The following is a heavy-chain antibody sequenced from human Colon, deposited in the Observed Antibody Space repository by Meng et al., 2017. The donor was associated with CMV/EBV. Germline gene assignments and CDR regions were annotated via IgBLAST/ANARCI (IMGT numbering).Heavy chain of an antibody. CDR1: GCTFKNDV. CDR2: ITTSSSDR. CDR3: SRGGGCYGGYWYWVDL. Sequence: SGCTFKNDVMNRVRQAPGKGMEWVSSITTSSSDRNYAESVKGRFTISRDNAKNSLFLQMDSLRAEDTATYYCSRGGGCYGGYWYWVDLWGPGTLITVSS. D-gene: IGHD2-21*02. J-gene: IGHJ5*02. V-gene: IGHV3-21*01.